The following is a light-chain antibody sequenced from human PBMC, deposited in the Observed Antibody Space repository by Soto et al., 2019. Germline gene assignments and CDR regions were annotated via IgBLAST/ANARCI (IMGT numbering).Light chain of an antibody. CDR2: EVF. J-gene: IGLJ1*01. CDR1: SSDIGSYNL. V-gene: IGLV2-23*02. CDR3: CSYAGGNTYV. Sequence: QSVLTQPASVSGSPGQSITISCPGTSSDIGSYNLVSWYQHHPGTAPKLMIYEVFKRPSGVSNRFSGSTSGNTASLTISGLQSEDEADYYCCSYAGGNTYVFGTGTKVTVL.